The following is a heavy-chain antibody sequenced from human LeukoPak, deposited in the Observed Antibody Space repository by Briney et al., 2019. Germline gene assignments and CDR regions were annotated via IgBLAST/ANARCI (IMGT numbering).Heavy chain of an antibody. CDR2: ISWDGGST. Sequence: QPGGSLRLSCAASGFTFDDYAMHWVRQAPGKGLEWVSLISWDGGSTYYADSVKGRFTISRDNSKNPLYLQMNSLRAEDTALYYCAKDIVPGDSSGWSMGLDYWGQGTLVTVSS. J-gene: IGHJ4*02. CDR1: GFTFDDYA. V-gene: IGHV3-43D*03. CDR3: AKDIVPGDSSGWSMGLDY. D-gene: IGHD6-19*01.